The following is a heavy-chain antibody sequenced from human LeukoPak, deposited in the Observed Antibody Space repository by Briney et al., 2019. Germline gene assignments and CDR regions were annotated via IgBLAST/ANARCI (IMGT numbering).Heavy chain of an antibody. J-gene: IGHJ6*03. D-gene: IGHD3-10*01. Sequence: PGRSLRLSCAASGFTFSDYYMSWVRQAPGKGLEWVSFIRSRAYGATTEYAASVKGRFIISRDDSKSIAYLQMNSLKTEDTAVYYCSRADYYGSGSPISLDVWGKGTTVTVS. V-gene: IGHV3-49*04. CDR3: SRADYYGSGSPISLDV. CDR1: GFTFSDYY. CDR2: IRSRAYGATT.